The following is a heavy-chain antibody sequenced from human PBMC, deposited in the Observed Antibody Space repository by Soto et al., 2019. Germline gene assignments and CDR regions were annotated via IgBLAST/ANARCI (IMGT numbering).Heavy chain of an antibody. CDR3: AKNSGWFNT. CDR1: GFPFSTTD. CDR2: IGGSGETT. J-gene: IGHJ5*02. D-gene: IGHD3-10*01. V-gene: IGHV3-23*01. Sequence: LRLSCAASGFPFSTTDMSWVRQAPGKGLEWVSTIGGSGETTYYADSVKGRFTISRDNSKNTLYLQMNSLRADDTALYYCAKNSGWFNTWGQGALVTVS.